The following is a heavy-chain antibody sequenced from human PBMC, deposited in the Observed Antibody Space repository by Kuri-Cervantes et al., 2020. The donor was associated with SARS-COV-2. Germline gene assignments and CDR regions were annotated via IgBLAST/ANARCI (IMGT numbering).Heavy chain of an antibody. J-gene: IGHJ6*02. V-gene: IGHV4-38-2*02. Sequence: ESLKISCSVSGYSISSSYYWGWIRQPPGKGLEWIGSMHHSGTTYSNPSLKSRVTISVDTSKNQFSLKLSSVTAADTAVYYCARDEASRRVAGYYYYYGMDVWGQGTTVTVSS. D-gene: IGHD6-19*01. CDR2: MHHSGTT. CDR1: GYSISSSYY. CDR3: ARDEASRRVAGYYYYYGMDV.